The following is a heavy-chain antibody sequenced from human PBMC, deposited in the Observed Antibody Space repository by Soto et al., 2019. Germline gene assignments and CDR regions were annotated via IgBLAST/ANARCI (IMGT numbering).Heavy chain of an antibody. J-gene: IGHJ5*02. D-gene: IGHD4-4*01. CDR1: GGSISSGGYY. Sequence: SETLSLTCTVSGGSISSGGYYWSWIRQHPGKGLEWIGYIYYSGSTYYNPSLKSRVTISVDTSKNQFSLKPSSVTAADTAVYYCARVRSKETRVSFGPWGQGTLVTVSS. CDR3: ARVRSKETRVSFGP. V-gene: IGHV4-31*02. CDR2: IYYSGST.